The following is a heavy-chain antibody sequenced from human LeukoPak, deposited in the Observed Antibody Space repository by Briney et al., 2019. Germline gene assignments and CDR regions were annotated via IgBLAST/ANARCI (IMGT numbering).Heavy chain of an antibody. CDR1: GFTFSGSA. CDR2: IRSKANSYAT. CDR3: AKSTAYSISMIVVIKPMDA. Sequence: PGGSLRLSCAASGFTFSGSAMHWVRQASGKGLEWVGRIRSKANSYATAYAASVKGRFTISRDNSKNTLYLQMNSLRAEDTAVYYCAKSTAYSISMIVVIKPMDAWGQGTTVTVSS. J-gene: IGHJ6*02. V-gene: IGHV3-73*01. D-gene: IGHD3-22*01.